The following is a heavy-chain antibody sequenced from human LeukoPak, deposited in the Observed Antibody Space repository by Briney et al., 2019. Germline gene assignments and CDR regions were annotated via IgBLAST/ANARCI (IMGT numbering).Heavy chain of an antibody. CDR3: ARSPTDSSGYPNPLFDI. CDR1: GGTFSSYA. D-gene: IGHD3-22*01. V-gene: IGHV1-69*04. Sequence: SVKVSCKASGGTFSSYAISWVRQAPGQGLEWMGRIIPIFGIANYAQKFQGRVTITADKSTSTAYVELSSLRSEDAAVYYCARSPTDSSGYPNPLFDIWGQGTMVTVSS. J-gene: IGHJ3*02. CDR2: IIPIFGIA.